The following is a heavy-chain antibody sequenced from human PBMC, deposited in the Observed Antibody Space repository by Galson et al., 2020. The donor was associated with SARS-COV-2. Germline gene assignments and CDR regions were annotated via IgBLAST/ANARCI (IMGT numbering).Heavy chain of an antibody. V-gene: IGHV3-33*01. Sequence: GGSLRLSCVASGFTFSTYAMHWVRQAPGRGLEWVAVIWSAGVHKYYGDSVKGRFTISRDNSKNTVNLQMNSLRVEDTAIYYCVPTIIVPGTLDYWGQGTLVSVSS. CDR3: VPTIIVPGTLDY. D-gene: IGHD6-19*01. J-gene: IGHJ4*02. CDR2: IWSAGVHK. CDR1: GFTFSTYA.